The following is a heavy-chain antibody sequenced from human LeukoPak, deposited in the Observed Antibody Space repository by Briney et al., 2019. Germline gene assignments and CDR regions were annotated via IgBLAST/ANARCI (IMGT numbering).Heavy chain of an antibody. Sequence: NPSETLSLTCTVSGGSISSSSYYWGWIRQPPGKGLEWIGSIYYSGSTYYNPSLKSRVTISVDTSKNQFSLKLTSVTAADTAVYYCAREVAYWGQGILVTVSS. CDR3: AREVAY. CDR1: GGSISSSSYY. CDR2: IYYSGST. J-gene: IGHJ4*02. V-gene: IGHV4-39*02.